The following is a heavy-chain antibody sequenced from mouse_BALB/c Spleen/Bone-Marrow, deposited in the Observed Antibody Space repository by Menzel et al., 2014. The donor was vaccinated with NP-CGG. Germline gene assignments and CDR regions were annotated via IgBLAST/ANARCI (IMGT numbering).Heavy chain of an antibody. Sequence: EVQRVESGGGLVQPGGSLRLSCEASGFTFTDFYMNWVHQPPGKALEWLGFIRNKANGYTTEYSASVKGRFTISRDNSQSILYLQMNTLRAEDSATYYWARDVGRLLFDYWGQGTTLTVSS. CDR1: GFTFTDFY. V-gene: IGHV7-3*02. D-gene: IGHD1-2*01. CDR2: IRNKANGYTT. J-gene: IGHJ2*01. CDR3: ARDVGRLLFDY.